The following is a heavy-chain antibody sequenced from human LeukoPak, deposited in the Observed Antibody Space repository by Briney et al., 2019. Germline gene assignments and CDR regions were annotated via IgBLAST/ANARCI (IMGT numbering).Heavy chain of an antibody. CDR1: GGSIRSHY. Sequence: SETLSLTCTVSGGSIRSHYWSWIRQPPGKGLEWIGYISYSGSSNYNPSLKSRVTISVDTSKNQFSLRLSSVTAADTAVYYCARYYGAGSYSTYYYFGMDVWGQGTTVTVSS. CDR3: ARYYGAGSYSTYYYFGMDV. D-gene: IGHD3-10*01. V-gene: IGHV4-59*08. J-gene: IGHJ6*02. CDR2: ISYSGSS.